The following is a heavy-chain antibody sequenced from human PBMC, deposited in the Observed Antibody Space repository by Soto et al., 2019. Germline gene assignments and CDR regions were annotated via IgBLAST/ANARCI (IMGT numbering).Heavy chain of an antibody. CDR1: GFTFSSYA. J-gene: IGHJ6*02. V-gene: IGHV3-23*01. Sequence: EVQLLESGGGLVQPGGSLRLSCAASGFTFSSYAMSWVRQAPGKGLEWVPAISGSGGSTYYADSVKGRFTISRDNSNNTLYLQMNSLIAEDTAVYYCAKVGITIVGVDYYDMDVWGQGTTVTVSS. CDR3: AKVGITIVGVDYYDMDV. D-gene: IGHD3-3*01. CDR2: ISGSGGST.